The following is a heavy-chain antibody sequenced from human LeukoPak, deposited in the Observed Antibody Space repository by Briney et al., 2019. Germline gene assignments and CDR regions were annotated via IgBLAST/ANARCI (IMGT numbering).Heavy chain of an antibody. V-gene: IGHV3-23*01. CDR2: ISGNGDYT. CDR1: GFTFSSYW. J-gene: IGHJ3*02. CDR3: ARRILGAPYAFDI. D-gene: IGHD1-26*01. Sequence: GGSLRLSCAASGFTFSSYWMSWVRQAPGKGLEWISGISGNGDYTIYAGSVKGRFTISRDSSKNTLCLQMNSLRAEDTALYYCARRILGAPYAFDIWGQGTMVIVSS.